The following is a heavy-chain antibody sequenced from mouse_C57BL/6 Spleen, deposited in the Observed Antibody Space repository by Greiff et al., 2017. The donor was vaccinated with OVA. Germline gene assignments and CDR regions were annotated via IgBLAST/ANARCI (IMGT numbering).Heavy chain of an antibody. CDR3: ARSALGYGDC. Sequence: QVQLQQPGAELVMPGASVKLSCKASGYTFTSYWMHWVKQRPGQGLEWIGEIDPSDSYTNYNQKFKGKSTLTVDKSSSTAYMQLSSLTSEDSAVYYGARSALGYGDCWGQGTTLTVSS. CDR1: GYTFTSYW. CDR2: IDPSDSYT. D-gene: IGHD3-1*01. J-gene: IGHJ2*01. V-gene: IGHV1-69*01.